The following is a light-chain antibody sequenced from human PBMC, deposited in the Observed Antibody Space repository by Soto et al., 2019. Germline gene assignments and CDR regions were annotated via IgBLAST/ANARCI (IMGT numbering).Light chain of an antibody. J-gene: IGKJ1*01. V-gene: IGKV3-11*01. CDR3: QQYGTTPWT. CDR1: LSVFNY. CDR2: DAS. Sequence: PGERATLSCRASLSVFNYLAWYQQKPGQAPRLLIYDASNRATGVPPRFSGSGSGTDFTLTISSLEPEDFAVYYCQQYGTTPWTFGQGTKV.